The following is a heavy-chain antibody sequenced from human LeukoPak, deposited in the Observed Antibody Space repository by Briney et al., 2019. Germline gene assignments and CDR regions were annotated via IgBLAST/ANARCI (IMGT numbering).Heavy chain of an antibody. V-gene: IGHV3-23*01. CDR1: GFTFSSYA. CDR2: ISGSGDVI. J-gene: IGHJ5*02. CDR3: AKSYFSGGSCQGWFDP. Sequence: GGSLRLSCAASGFTFSSYAMSWVRQAPGKGLEWVSGISGSGDVIYYSDSVKGRFTISRDNSKNTLYLQMSSLRAEDTAVYYCAKSYFSGGSCQGWFDPWGQGTLVTVSS. D-gene: IGHD2-15*01.